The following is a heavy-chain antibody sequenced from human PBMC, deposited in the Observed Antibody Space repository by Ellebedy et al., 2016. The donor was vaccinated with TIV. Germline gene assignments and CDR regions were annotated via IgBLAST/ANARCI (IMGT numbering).Heavy chain of an antibody. J-gene: IGHJ4*02. Sequence: MPSETLSLTCTVSGGSISDYYWSRIRQPPGKGLEWIGFIYYTGSTNYNPSLKSRVTISVETSNNQFSLKLSSVTAADTAIYYCTRGGASSKYFDYWGQGTLVTVSS. V-gene: IGHV4-59*01. CDR3: TRGGASSKYFDY. D-gene: IGHD1-26*01. CDR2: IYYTGST. CDR1: GGSISDYY.